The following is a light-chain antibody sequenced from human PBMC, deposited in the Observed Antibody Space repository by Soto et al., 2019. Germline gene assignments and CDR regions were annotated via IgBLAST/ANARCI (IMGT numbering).Light chain of an antibody. CDR3: CSYAGTSTYVV. CDR2: EAT. J-gene: IGLJ2*01. CDR1: SSDVGSNNL. Sequence: QAASVSGSPGQSITISCTGTSSDVGSNNLVSWYQQRPGKAPKLMIYEATKRPSGVSDRFSGSKSGNTASLTISGLQAEDEADYHCCSYAGTSTYVVFGGGTKLTVL. V-gene: IGLV2-23*01.